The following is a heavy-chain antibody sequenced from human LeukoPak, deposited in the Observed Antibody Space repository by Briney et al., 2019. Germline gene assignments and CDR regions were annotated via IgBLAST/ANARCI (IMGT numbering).Heavy chain of an antibody. CDR1: GFTFSSYG. CDR3: AREALYSSHFDY. CDR2: IWYDGSNK. Sequence: PGGSLRLSCAASGFTFSSYGMHWVRQAPGKGLEWVAVIWYDGSNKYYADSVKGRFTISRDNSKNTLYLQTNSLRAEDTAVYYCAREALYSSHFDYWGQGTLVTVSS. D-gene: IGHD5-18*01. V-gene: IGHV3-33*01. J-gene: IGHJ4*02.